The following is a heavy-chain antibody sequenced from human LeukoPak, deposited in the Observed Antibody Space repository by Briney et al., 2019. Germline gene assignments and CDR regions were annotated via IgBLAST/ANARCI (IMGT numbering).Heavy chain of an antibody. CDR2: IIPIFGSA. CDR1: GGSFSTNA. V-gene: IGHV1-69*01. D-gene: IGHD3-10*01. J-gene: IGHJ5*02. CDR3: ARGSYGSGFYLWFDP. Sequence: SVRVSCKASGGSFSTNAIAWVRQAPGQGLEWMGGIIPIFGSANYAQKFQGRVTITADESTSTAYMELSSLRSEDTAVYYCARGSYGSGFYLWFDPWGQGTQVTVSS.